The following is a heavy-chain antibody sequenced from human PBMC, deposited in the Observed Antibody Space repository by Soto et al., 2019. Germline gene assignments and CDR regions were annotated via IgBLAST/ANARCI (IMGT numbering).Heavy chain of an antibody. D-gene: IGHD6-13*01. Sequence: PGESLKISCKGSGYRFANYWIAWVRQMPGKGLEYMGIIFPGDSDTRYSPSFQGQVTFSADKSITTAYLQWSSLQASDTAMYYCARRGDSSSWYADAFDIWGQGTLVTVS. V-gene: IGHV5-51*01. CDR1: GYRFANYW. CDR2: IFPGDSDT. J-gene: IGHJ3*02. CDR3: ARRGDSSSWYADAFDI.